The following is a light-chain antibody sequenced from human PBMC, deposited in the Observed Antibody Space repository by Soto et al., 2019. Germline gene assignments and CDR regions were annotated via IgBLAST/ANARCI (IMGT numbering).Light chain of an antibody. CDR3: QQYNNWLKWT. J-gene: IGKJ1*01. CDR2: GAS. V-gene: IGKV3-15*01. Sequence: EIVMTQSPATLSVSPGERATLSCRASQSVSINLAWYQQKPGQAPRLLIYGASTRATGIPARFSGSGSGTEFTLTISSLQSEDFAVYYCQQYNNWLKWTFGQGTKVEIK. CDR1: QSVSIN.